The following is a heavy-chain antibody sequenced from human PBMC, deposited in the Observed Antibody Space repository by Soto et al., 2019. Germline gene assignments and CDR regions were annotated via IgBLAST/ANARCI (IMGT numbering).Heavy chain of an antibody. V-gene: IGHV3-23*01. D-gene: IGHD3-10*01. CDR3: AKDNRLWFGELALLDYYYGMDV. CDR2: ISGSGGST. CDR1: GFTFSSYW. Sequence: PGGSLRLSCAASGFTFSSYWMSWVRQAPGKGLEWVSAISGSGGSTYYADSVKGRFTISRDNSKNTLYLQMNSLRAEDTAVYYCAKDNRLWFGELALLDYYYGMDVWGQGTTVTVSS. J-gene: IGHJ6*02.